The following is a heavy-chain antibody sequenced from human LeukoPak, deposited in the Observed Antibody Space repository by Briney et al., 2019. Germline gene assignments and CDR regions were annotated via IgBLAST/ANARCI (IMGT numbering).Heavy chain of an antibody. V-gene: IGHV1-69*01. CDR1: GGTFSSYA. CDR3: ARDPGTAMVWNRQREGDNWFDP. CDR2: IIPILGTA. D-gene: IGHD5-18*01. J-gene: IGHJ5*02. Sequence: SVKVSCKASGGTFSSYAISWVRQAPGQGLEWMGGIIPILGTANYAQKFQGRVTITADESTSTAYMELSSLRSEDTAVYYCARDPGTAMVWNRQREGDNWFDPWGQGTLVTVSS.